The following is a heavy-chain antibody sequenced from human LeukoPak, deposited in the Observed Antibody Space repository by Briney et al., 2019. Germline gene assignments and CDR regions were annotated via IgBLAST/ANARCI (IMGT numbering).Heavy chain of an antibody. J-gene: IGHJ3*01. D-gene: IGHD3-10*01. CDR1: GYLFTSYW. V-gene: IGHV5-51*01. Sequence: GESLKISCKDSGYLFTSYWIAWVRQRPGKGLEWLGIIYPGDSDTRYSPSFQGQVTISADKSINTAHLHWSSLKASDTAIYYCARQDGSGTYDAFDVWGQGTMVTV. CDR3: ARQDGSGTYDAFDV. CDR2: IYPGDSDT.